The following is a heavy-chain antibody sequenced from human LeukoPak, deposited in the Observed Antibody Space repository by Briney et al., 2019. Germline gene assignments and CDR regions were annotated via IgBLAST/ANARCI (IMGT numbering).Heavy chain of an antibody. D-gene: IGHD5-24*01. J-gene: IGHJ4*02. CDR1: GFTFTSYA. V-gene: IGHV3-23*01. Sequence: GGSLRLPCAASGFTFTSYAMSWVRQAPGKGLEWVSAISGSGGSTYYADSVKGRSTISRDNSKSTLFLQMNSLRAEDTAVYYCAKDPRVGSRVATPCHWGQGTLVTVSS. CDR2: ISGSGGST. CDR3: AKDPRVGSRVATPCH.